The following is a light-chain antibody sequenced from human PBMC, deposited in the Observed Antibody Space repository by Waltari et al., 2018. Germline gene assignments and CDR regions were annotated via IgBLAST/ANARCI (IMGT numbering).Light chain of an antibody. CDR3: QVWDSSSKYAVL. Sequence: SYELTPPPSVSAASGQTARITRGGDNIGSKNVHWYQQKPPQAPVLVIYAYSKRPAGIPGRLSGANSGNTATLTISRVEAGDEADYYCQVWDSSSKYAVLFGGGTRLTVL. J-gene: IGLJ2*01. CDR1: NIGSKN. CDR2: AYS. V-gene: IGLV3-21*02.